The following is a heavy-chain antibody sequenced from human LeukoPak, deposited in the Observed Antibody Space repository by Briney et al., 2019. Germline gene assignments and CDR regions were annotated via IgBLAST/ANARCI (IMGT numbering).Heavy chain of an antibody. CDR1: GFIFSSYA. Sequence: GGSLRLSCAASGFIFSSYAMTWVRQAPGKGLEWVSAISGSGRSTYYADSVKGRFTISRDNSKNTLYLLMNSLRAEDSAVYYCARDRTRDCSGGSCYRHYFDYWGQGTLVSVSS. CDR2: ISGSGRST. J-gene: IGHJ4*02. V-gene: IGHV3-23*01. D-gene: IGHD2-15*01. CDR3: ARDRTRDCSGGSCYRHYFDY.